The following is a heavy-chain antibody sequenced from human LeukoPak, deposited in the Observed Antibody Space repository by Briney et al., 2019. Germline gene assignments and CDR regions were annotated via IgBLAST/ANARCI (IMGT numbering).Heavy chain of an antibody. J-gene: IGHJ4*02. CDR1: GGSVSSGSYY. CDR2: ISDSGNS. V-gene: IGHV4-39*01. CDR3: ARGWGGDY. D-gene: IGHD3-16*01. Sequence: SETLSLTCTVSGGSVSSGSYYWGWIRQPPGKGLVWIGKISDSGNSYYSPSLRSRVTISIDTSKNQFSLKLSSVTATDTAVYYCARGWGGDYWGQGTLVTVSS.